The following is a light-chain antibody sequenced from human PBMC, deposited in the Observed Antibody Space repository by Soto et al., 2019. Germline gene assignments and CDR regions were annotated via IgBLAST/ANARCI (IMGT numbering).Light chain of an antibody. CDR1: QSVSSNY. CDR2: GAS. V-gene: IGKV3-20*01. Sequence: EIVLTQSPGTLSLSKGERATLSCRASQSVSSNYLAWYQQKFGQAPRLLIFGASTRATGIPDRFSGSGSGTDFTLTISRLEPEDFAVYYCQQYGRSPPYTFGQGTKVEIK. CDR3: QQYGRSPPYT. J-gene: IGKJ2*01.